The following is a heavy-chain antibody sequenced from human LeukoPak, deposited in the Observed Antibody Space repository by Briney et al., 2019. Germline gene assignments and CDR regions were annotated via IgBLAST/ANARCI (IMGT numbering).Heavy chain of an antibody. D-gene: IGHD3-22*01. V-gene: IGHV4-59*01. Sequence: SETLSLTCTVSGGSISSYYWSWIRQPPGKGLEWIGYIYYSGSTNYNPSLKSRVTISVDTSKNQFSLKLSSVTAADMAVYYCARAPVYYDSSGYIDYWGQGTLVTVSS. J-gene: IGHJ4*02. CDR1: GGSISSYY. CDR3: ARAPVYYDSSGYIDY. CDR2: IYYSGST.